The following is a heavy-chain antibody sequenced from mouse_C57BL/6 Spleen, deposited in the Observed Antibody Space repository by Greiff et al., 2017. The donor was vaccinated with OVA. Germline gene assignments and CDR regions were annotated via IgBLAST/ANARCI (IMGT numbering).Heavy chain of an antibody. Sequence: EVKLMESGPGLVKPSQSLSLTCSVTGYSITSGYYWNWIRQFPGNKLEWMGYISYYGSNNYNLSLKNRISITRDTSKNQFFLKLNSVTTEDTATYYCARERGAMDYWGQGTSVTVSS. CDR1: GYSITSGYY. CDR3: ARERGAMDY. J-gene: IGHJ4*01. V-gene: IGHV3-6*01. CDR2: ISYYGSN.